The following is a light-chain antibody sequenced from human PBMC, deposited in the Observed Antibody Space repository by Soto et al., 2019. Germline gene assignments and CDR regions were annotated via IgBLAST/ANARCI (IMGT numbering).Light chain of an antibody. Sequence: AIQLTQSPSSLSASVGDRVTITCRASQGISSVLAWYQQKPGKGPKLLIYDASTLERGVPSRFSGSGSGTDVTLTISNLQPEDFATYYCQQFKSYPPTFGGGTKVDIK. CDR3: QQFKSYPPT. CDR2: DAS. CDR1: QGISSV. J-gene: IGKJ4*01. V-gene: IGKV1-13*02.